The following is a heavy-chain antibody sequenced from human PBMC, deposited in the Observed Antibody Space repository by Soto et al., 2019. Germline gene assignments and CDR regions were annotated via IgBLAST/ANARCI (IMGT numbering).Heavy chain of an antibody. CDR3: AREGPHDYSNWFDP. D-gene: IGHD4-4*01. J-gene: IGHJ5*02. CDR2: IYHSGST. CDR1: SGSISSSNW. Sequence: SETLSLTCAVSSGSISSSNWWSWVRQPPGKGLEWIGEIYHSGSTNYNPSLKGRVTISVDKSKNQFSLKLSSVTAADTAVYYCAREGPHDYSNWFDPWGQGTLVTVSS. V-gene: IGHV4-4*02.